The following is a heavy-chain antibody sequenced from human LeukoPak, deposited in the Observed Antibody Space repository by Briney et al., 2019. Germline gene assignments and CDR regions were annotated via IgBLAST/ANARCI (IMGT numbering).Heavy chain of an antibody. D-gene: IGHD2-21*01. CDR3: ARVARRDYYFDY. CDR2: INHSGST. V-gene: IGHV4-34*01. CDR1: GGSFSGYY. J-gene: IGHJ4*02. Sequence: KPSETLSLTCAVYGGSFSGYYWSWIRQPPGKGLEWIGEINHSGSTNYNPSLKSRVAISVDTSKNQFSLKLSSVTAADTAVYYCARVARRDYYFDYWGQGTLVTVSS.